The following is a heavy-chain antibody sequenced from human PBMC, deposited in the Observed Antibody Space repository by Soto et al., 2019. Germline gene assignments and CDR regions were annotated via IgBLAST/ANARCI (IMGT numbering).Heavy chain of an antibody. J-gene: IGHJ3*01. CDR2: TLHSGST. Sequence: QVQLQESGPGLVKPSGTLSLTCAVSGDSISSSKWWTWVRQPPGKGLEWIGDTLHSGSTNYNPSLKSRSIISVDKSKNQFSLERTSVTAAYTAVYYCAYSPGWYRHAVWGQGTVVIVS. D-gene: IGHD6-19*01. V-gene: IGHV4-4*02. CDR3: AYSPGWYRHAV. CDR1: GDSISSSKW.